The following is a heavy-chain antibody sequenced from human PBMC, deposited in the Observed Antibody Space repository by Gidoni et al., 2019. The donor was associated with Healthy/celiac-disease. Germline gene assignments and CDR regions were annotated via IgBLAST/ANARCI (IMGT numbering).Heavy chain of an antibody. D-gene: IGHD1-26*01. Sequence: QVQLVQSGAEVKKHGASLKVSCTASGYTFTSYYMHWVRHAPEQGLEWMGIINPRGGSTSYAQKFQGRVTMTRDTSTSTVYMELSSLRAEDTAVYYCARDLTVGGTHWFDPWGQGTLVTVSS. V-gene: IGHV1-46*01. CDR2: INPRGGST. CDR3: ARDLTVGGTHWFDP. CDR1: GYTFTSYY. J-gene: IGHJ5*02.